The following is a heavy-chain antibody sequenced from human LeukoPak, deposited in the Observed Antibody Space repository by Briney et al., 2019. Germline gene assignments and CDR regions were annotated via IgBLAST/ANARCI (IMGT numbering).Heavy chain of an antibody. CDR1: GFTFNNYA. D-gene: IGHD3-22*01. V-gene: IGHV3-23*01. CDR2: ISGGGGST. J-gene: IGHJ5*02. Sequence: PGGSLTLSCAASGFTFNNYAMSWVRQAPGKGPEWLSAISGGGGSTTDAYSVKGRFTTSRDNYKSTLYLQMNSLRAEDTAIYYCAKIFHTDGYYLGEHLFDAWGQGTLVTVSS. CDR3: AKIFHTDGYYLGEHLFDA.